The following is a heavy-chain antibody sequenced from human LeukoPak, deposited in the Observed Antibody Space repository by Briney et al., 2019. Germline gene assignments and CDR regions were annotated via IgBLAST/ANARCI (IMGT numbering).Heavy chain of an antibody. Sequence: GSLRLSCAASGFTFSSYWLSWVRQAPGKGLGWVANIQQDGSEKYYVDSVKGRFTISRDNAKNSLYLQMNSLRAEDTAVYYCARDFPGYCSGGSCQLRNYWGQGTLVTVSS. CDR3: ARDFPGYCSGGSCQLRNY. J-gene: IGHJ4*02. CDR2: IQQDGSEK. V-gene: IGHV3-7*04. D-gene: IGHD2-15*01. CDR1: GFTFSSYW.